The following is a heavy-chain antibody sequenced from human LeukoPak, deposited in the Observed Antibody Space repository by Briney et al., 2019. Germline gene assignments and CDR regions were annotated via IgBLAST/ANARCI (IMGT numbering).Heavy chain of an antibody. Sequence: SETLSLTCTVSGGSISSYYWSWIRQPPGKGLEWIGYIYYSGSTNYNPSLKSRVTISVDTSKNQFSLKLSSVTAADTAVYYCARVPSTWNWFDPWGQGTLVTVSS. J-gene: IGHJ5*02. CDR3: ARVPSTWNWFDP. D-gene: IGHD5/OR15-5a*01. V-gene: IGHV4-59*01. CDR2: IYYSGST. CDR1: GGSISSYY.